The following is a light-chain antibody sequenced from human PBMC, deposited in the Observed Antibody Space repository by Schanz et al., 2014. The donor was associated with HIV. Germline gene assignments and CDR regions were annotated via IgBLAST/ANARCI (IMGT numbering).Light chain of an antibody. CDR3: QKCDSAPLT. J-gene: IGKJ4*01. CDR2: RAS. Sequence: DIQMTQSPSSLSASVGDRVTITCRASQAISNSLAWYQHKPGKVPALLIYRASTLQSGIPSRFSGSGSGTDFKLAISSLQPEDFATYYCQKCDSAPLTLGGGTKV. V-gene: IGKV1-27*01. CDR1: QAISNS.